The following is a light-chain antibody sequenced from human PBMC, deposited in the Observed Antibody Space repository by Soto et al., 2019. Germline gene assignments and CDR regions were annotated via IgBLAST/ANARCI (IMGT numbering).Light chain of an antibody. V-gene: IGLV2-8*01. CDR3: SSYAGSNNLVV. CDR2: EVS. Sequence: QSVLTQPPSASGSPGQSVTISCTGTSSDVGAYNYVPWYQQHPGKAPTLMIYEVSKRPSGVPDRFSGSKSGNTASLTVSGLQAEDEADYYCSSYAGSNNLVVFGGGTKLAVL. J-gene: IGLJ2*01. CDR1: SSDVGAYNY.